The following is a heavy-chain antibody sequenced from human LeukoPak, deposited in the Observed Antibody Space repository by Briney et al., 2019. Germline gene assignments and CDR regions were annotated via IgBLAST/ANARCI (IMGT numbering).Heavy chain of an antibody. CDR2: ISDDGSRT. D-gene: IGHD3-10*01. CDR1: GFTFSTYA. CDR3: ARGNGPGSFLIDY. Sequence: PGGSLRLSCAASGFTFSTYAVHWVRQAPGKGVEWVAIISDDGSRTYYSNSVKGRFTISRDNSRNTLYLQMNSLRPEDTAVYYCARGNGPGSFLIDYWGQGTLVTVSS. J-gene: IGHJ4*02. V-gene: IGHV3-30-3*01.